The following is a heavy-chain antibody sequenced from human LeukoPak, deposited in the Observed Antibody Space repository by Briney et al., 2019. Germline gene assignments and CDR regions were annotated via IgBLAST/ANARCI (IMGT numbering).Heavy chain of an antibody. V-gene: IGHV3-48*04. CDR3: ASGYWNNVVY. D-gene: IGHD1/OR15-1a*01. CDR1: GFTFSSYS. Sequence: GGSLRLSCAASGFTFSSYSMNWVRQAPGKGLEWVSSISRSGGTTYYADSVKGRFTISRDNAKNSLYLQVNSLRAEDTAVYYCASGYWNNVVYWGQGTLVTVSS. J-gene: IGHJ4*02. CDR2: ISRSGGTT.